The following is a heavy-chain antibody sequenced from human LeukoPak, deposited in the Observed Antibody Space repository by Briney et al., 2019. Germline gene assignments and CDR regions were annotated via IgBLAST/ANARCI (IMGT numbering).Heavy chain of an antibody. CDR1: GFTFDDYA. D-gene: IGHD3-22*01. Sequence: PGGSLRLSCAASGFTFDDYAMPWVRQAPGKGLEWVSGISWNSGSIGYADSVKGRFTISRDNAKNSLYLQMNSLRAEDTAVYYCAKVKYYYDSSGYYYYFDYWGQGTLVTVSS. V-gene: IGHV3-9*01. J-gene: IGHJ4*02. CDR3: AKVKYYYDSSGYYYYFDY. CDR2: ISWNSGSI.